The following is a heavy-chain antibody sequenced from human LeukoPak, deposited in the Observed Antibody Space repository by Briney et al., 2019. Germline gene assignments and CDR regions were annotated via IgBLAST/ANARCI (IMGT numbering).Heavy chain of an antibody. CDR2: ISSSSSYI. J-gene: IGHJ4*02. CDR1: GFTFSSYS. Sequence: GGSLRLSCAASGFTFSSYSMNWVRQAPGKGLEWVSSISSSSSYIYYADSVKGRFTISRDNAKNSLYLQMNSLRAEDTAVYYCARELGYCSSTSCYTYFDYWGQGTLVTVSS. V-gene: IGHV3-21*01. CDR3: ARELGYCSSTSCYTYFDY. D-gene: IGHD2-2*02.